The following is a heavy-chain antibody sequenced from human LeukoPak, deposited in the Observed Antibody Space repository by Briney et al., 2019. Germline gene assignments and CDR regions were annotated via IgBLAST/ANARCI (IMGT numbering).Heavy chain of an antibody. V-gene: IGHV3-7*01. CDR1: GFTFSNYW. D-gene: IGHD3-10*01. J-gene: IGHJ4*02. Sequence: GGSLRLSCSASGFTFSNYWMTWVRQSPGKGLEWVAIIKHDGSDKYCVDSVKGRFTISRDNAKNSLYLQMSSLRAEDTAVYYCARGGHRQKEFWGQGTLVAVSS. CDR2: IKHDGSDK. CDR3: ARGGHRQKEF.